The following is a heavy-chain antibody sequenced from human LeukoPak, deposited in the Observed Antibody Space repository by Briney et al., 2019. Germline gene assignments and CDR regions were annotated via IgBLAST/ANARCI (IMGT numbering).Heavy chain of an antibody. V-gene: IGHV3-30*18. CDR2: TSYDGGNT. D-gene: IGHD1-1*01. CDR1: GFTFSAYG. Sequence: GRSLRLSCAASGFTFSAYGMHWVRQAPGKGLEWLAVTSYDGGNTYYAASVKGRFTISRDNSKNTLYLQMNSLRAEDTAVYYCAKDLTTGTLSFDYWGQGTLVTVSS. J-gene: IGHJ4*02. CDR3: AKDLTTGTLSFDY.